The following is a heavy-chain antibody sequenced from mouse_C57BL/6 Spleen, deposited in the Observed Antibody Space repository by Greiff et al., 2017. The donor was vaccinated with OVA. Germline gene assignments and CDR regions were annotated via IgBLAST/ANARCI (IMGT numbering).Heavy chain of an antibody. V-gene: IGHV1-69*01. CDR3: ARGYYGSSYDYYAMDY. CDR2: IDPSDSYT. J-gene: IGHJ4*01. CDR1: GYTFTSYW. Sequence: QVQLQQPGAELVMPGASVKLSCKASGYTFTSYWMHWVKQRPGQGLEWIGEIDPSDSYTNYNQKFKGKSTLTVDKSSSTAYMQLSSLTSEDSAVYYCARGYYGSSYDYYAMDYWGQGTSVTVSP. D-gene: IGHD1-1*01.